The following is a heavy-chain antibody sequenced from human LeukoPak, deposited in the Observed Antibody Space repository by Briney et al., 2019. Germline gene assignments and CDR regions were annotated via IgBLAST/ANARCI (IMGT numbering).Heavy chain of an antibody. D-gene: IGHD6-19*01. CDR1: GFMLSSYW. V-gene: IGHV3-7*01. Sequence: GGSLRLSCAASGFMLSSYWMTWVRQAPGKGLEWVANIKQDGSKKYYVDSVKGGFTISRDNAKNSLFLQMNSLRAEDTAVYYCARAYRPLAVTGNGGYYYYYMDVWGKGTTVTVSS. CDR3: ARAYRPLAVTGNGGYYYYYMDV. CDR2: IKQDGSKK. J-gene: IGHJ6*03.